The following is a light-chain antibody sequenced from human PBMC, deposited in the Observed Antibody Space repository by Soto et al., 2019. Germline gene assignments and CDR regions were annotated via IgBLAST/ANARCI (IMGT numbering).Light chain of an antibody. J-gene: IGKJ1*01. V-gene: IGKV1-5*03. CDR1: QSINFW. CDR2: KAS. CDR3: QQRYSTTWT. Sequence: IQMTQSPSNRSASLGDRVTITCRANQSINFWVAWYQQKPGKAPKVPIYKASTLESGVPSRFSGSGSGTDFTLTISSLQTEDGATYDGQQRYSTTWTFGQGTKVDIK.